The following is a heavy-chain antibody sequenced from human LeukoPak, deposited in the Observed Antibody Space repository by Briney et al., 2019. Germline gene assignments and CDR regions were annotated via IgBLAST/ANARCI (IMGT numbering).Heavy chain of an antibody. J-gene: IGHJ4*02. CDR3: VKTLKYYGSGRGLFDS. CDR2: FSSDGSST. Sequence: GGSLRLSCAASGFTFNNYWMHWVRQAPGKGLEYVSAFSSDGSSTFYADSVKGRFTISRDNSKNMLYLQMSSLRADDTAVYYCVKTLKYYGSGRGLFDSWGQGILVTVSS. D-gene: IGHD3-10*01. V-gene: IGHV3-64D*06. CDR1: GFTFNNYW.